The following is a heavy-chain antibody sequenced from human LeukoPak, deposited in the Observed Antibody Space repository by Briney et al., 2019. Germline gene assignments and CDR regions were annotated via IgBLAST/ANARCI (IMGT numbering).Heavy chain of an antibody. CDR1: GYTFTGYY. D-gene: IGHD1-20*01. CDR2: INPNSGGT. J-gene: IGHJ4*02. V-gene: IGHV1-2*06. Sequence: GASVKVSCKASGYTFTGYYMHWVRQAPGQGLEWMGRINPNSGGTNYAQKFQGRVTMTRDTSISTAYMELSRLRSDDTAVYSCATLTRITGTSRPHYWGQGTLVTVSS. CDR3: ATLTRITGTSRPHY.